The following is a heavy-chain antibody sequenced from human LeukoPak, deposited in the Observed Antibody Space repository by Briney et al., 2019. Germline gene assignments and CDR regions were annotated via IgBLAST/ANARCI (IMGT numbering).Heavy chain of an antibody. CDR1: GYTFTSYY. CDR3: ARTAARRFDY. V-gene: IGHV1-46*01. Sequence: ASVKVSCKASGYTFTSYYMHWVRQAPGQGLEWMGIINPSGGSTTYAQKFQGRVTMTRDTSTSTVYMELSSLRSDDTAVYYCARTAARRFDYWGQGTLVTVSS. J-gene: IGHJ4*02. D-gene: IGHD6-6*01. CDR2: INPSGGST.